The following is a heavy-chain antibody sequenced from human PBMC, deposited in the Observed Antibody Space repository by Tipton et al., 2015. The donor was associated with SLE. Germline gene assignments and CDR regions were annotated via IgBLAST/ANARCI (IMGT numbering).Heavy chain of an antibody. CDR3: AREGTTIFGVVITPYYYYGMDV. D-gene: IGHD3-3*01. CDR2: ISAYNGNT. V-gene: IGHV1-18*01. Sequence: QLVQSGAEVKKPGASVKVSCKASGYTFTSYGISWVRQAPGQGLEWMGWISAYNGNTNYAQKLQGRVTMTTDTSTSTAYMELRSLRSDDTAVYYCAREGTTIFGVVITPYYYYGMDVWGQGTTVTVSS. CDR1: GYTFTSYG. J-gene: IGHJ6*02.